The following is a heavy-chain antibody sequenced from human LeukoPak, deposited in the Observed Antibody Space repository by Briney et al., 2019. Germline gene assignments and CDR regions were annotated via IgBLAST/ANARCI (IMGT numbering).Heavy chain of an antibody. J-gene: IGHJ3*02. V-gene: IGHV3-23*01. Sequence: GGSLRLSXAASEFTFSSYAMSWVRQAPGKGLEWVSAISGSGGSTYYADSVKGRFTISRDNSKNTLYLQMNSLRAEDTAVYYCAKPPGRYCSSTSCYLAAFDIWGQGTMVTVSS. CDR3: AKPPGRYCSSTSCYLAAFDI. CDR1: EFTFSSYA. CDR2: ISGSGGST. D-gene: IGHD2-2*01.